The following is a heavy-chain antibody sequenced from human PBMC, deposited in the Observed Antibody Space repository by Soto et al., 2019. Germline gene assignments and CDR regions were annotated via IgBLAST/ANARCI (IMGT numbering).Heavy chain of an antibody. CDR3: AKVNSIVGDGDHDY. Sequence: EVQLLESGGGLVQPGGSLRLSCAASGFTFTTYAMSWVRQPPGKGLGWVSGISSSGDIPYYADSVKGRFPISRDQSKKTVYLQMNSLRAEDTALYYCAKVNSIVGDGDHDYWGQGTLVSVSS. CDR1: GFTFTTYA. V-gene: IGHV3-23*01. CDR2: ISSSGDIP. J-gene: IGHJ4*02. D-gene: IGHD4-17*01.